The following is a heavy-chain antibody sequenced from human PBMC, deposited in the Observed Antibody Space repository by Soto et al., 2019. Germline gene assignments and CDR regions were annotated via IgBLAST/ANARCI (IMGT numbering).Heavy chain of an antibody. D-gene: IGHD3-10*01. CDR2: ISYDGGNK. CDR3: AKDDSHYGSGRRWDYYYYMDV. Sequence: GGSLRLSCAASGFTFSSYGLFWVRQAPGKGLEWVAVISYDGGNKYYADSVKGRFTISRDNSKNTLYLQMNSLRAEDTAVYYCAKDDSHYGSGRRWDYYYYMDVWGKGTTVTVSS. CDR1: GFTFSSYG. J-gene: IGHJ6*03. V-gene: IGHV3-30*18.